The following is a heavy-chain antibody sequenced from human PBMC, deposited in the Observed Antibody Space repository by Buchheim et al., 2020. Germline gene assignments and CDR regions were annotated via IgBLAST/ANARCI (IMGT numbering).Heavy chain of an antibody. V-gene: IGHV3-7*01. J-gene: IGHJ4*02. D-gene: IGHD5-18*01. Sequence: EVQLVESGGGLVQPGGSLRLSCAASGFTFSSYWMSWVRQAPGKGLGWVANIKQDRSEKYYVDSVKGRFSISRDNAKNSLYLQMNSLGAEDTAGYYWARDSRWIQLWLPDYWGQGTL. CDR1: GFTFSSYW. CDR3: ARDSRWIQLWLPDY. CDR2: IKQDRSEK.